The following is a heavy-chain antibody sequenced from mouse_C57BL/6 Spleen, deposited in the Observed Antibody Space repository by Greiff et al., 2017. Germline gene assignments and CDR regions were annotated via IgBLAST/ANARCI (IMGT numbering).Heavy chain of an antibody. CDR3: ARSNWVDY. CDR2: IYPGSGST. CDR1: GYTFTSYW. D-gene: IGHD4-1*01. J-gene: IGHJ2*01. V-gene: IGHV1-55*01. Sequence: QVQLKQSGAELVKPGASVKMSCTASGYTFTSYWITWVKQGPGQGLEWIGDIYPGSGSTNYNEKCKSKATLTVDTSSSTAYLQLSSLTSEDSAVYYCARSNWVDYWGQGTTLTVSS.